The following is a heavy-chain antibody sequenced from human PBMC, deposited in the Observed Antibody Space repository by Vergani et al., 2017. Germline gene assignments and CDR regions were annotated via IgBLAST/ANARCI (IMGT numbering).Heavy chain of an antibody. CDR3: ASYSSSWYNFDY. CDR1: DGSISSSSYY. J-gene: IGHJ4*02. V-gene: IGHV4-39*01. D-gene: IGHD6-13*01. Sequence: QLQLQESGPGLVKPSETLSLTCTVSDGSISSSSYYWGWIRQPPGKGLEWIGSIFYSGSTYYNPALKSRVTISVDTSKNQFSLKLSSVTAADTAVYSCASYSSSWYNFDYWGQGTLVTVST. CDR2: IFYSGST.